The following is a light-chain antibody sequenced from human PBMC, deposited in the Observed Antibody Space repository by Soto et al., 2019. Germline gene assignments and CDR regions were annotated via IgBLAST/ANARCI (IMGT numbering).Light chain of an antibody. CDR2: DAS. Sequence: IQFTQAPSALCAAGGERVTMTCRDSQGIRSYLGWYQQKPGQAPNLLIYDASPLQSGVPSRFSAGGAGTDFTLTISSLQPEDVATCYCHQVNLCTSTFGGGPKVDIK. V-gene: IGKV1-9*01. CDR3: HQVNLCTST. CDR1: QGIRSY. J-gene: IGKJ4*01.